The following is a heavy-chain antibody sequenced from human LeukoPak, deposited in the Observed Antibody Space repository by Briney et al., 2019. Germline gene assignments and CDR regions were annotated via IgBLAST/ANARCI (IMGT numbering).Heavy chain of an antibody. CDR3: AREFGEMATIYFDY. CDR2: IIPMFGTA. V-gene: IGHV1-69*01. J-gene: IGHJ4*02. D-gene: IGHD5-24*01. CDR1: GGTFSRYA. Sequence: SVKVSCKASGGTFSRYAISWVRQAPGQGLEWMGGIIPMFGTANYAQKFQGRVTITADESTSTAYMELSSLRFEDAAVYYCAREFGEMATIYFDYWGQGTLVTVSS.